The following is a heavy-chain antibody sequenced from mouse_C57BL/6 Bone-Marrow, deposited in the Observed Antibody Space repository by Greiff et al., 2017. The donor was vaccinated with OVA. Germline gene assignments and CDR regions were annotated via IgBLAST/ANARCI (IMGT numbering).Heavy chain of an antibody. J-gene: IGHJ1*03. CDR2: IYPGSGST. V-gene: IGHV1-55*01. CDR1: GYTFTSYW. Sequence: QVQLQQSGAELVKPGASVKMSCKASGYTFTSYWITWVKQRPGQGLEWIGDIYPGSGSTNYNEKFKSKATLTVDTSSSTAYMQLSSLTSEDSAVYYCARSEGYYGYWYFDVWGTGTTVTVSS. CDR3: ARSEGYYGYWYFDV. D-gene: IGHD2-3*01.